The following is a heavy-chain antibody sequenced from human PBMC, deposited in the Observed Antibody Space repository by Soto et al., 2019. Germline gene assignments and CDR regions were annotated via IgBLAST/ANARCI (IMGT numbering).Heavy chain of an antibody. D-gene: IGHD3-9*01. CDR3: ARGTLRYFDWLFPTSENYYYGMDV. CDR1: GFTFSSYA. J-gene: IGHJ6*02. Sequence: QVQLVESGGGVVQPGRSLRLSCAASGFTFSSYAMHWVRQAPGKGLEWVAVISYDGSNKYYADSVKGRFTISRDNSKNTLYLQMNSLRAEDTAVYYCARGTLRYFDWLFPTSENYYYGMDVWGQGTTVTVSS. V-gene: IGHV3-30-3*01. CDR2: ISYDGSNK.